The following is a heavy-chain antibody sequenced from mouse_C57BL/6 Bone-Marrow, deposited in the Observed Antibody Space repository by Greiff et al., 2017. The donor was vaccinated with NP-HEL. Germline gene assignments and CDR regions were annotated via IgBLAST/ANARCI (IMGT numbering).Heavy chain of an antibody. CDR3: ASKGDDYDDPNDV. D-gene: IGHD2-4*01. CDR2: IYPGDGDT. Sequence: QVQLQQSGPELVKPGASVKISCKASGYAFSSSWMNWVKQRPGKGLEWIGRIYPGDGDTNYTGKFKGKATLTADKSSSTAYMQLSSLTSEDYAVYFCASKGDDYDDPNDVWGTGTTVTVSS. J-gene: IGHJ1*03. CDR1: GYAFSSSW. V-gene: IGHV1-82*01.